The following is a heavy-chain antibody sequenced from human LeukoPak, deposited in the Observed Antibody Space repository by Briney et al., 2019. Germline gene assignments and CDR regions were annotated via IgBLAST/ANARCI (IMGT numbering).Heavy chain of an antibody. Sequence: GGSLRLSCAASGFTFNNYVMTWVRQPPGKGLEWVSGISGSDGTTYYADSVRGRFIISRDTSDNTLYLYMNSLRAEDSAVYYCAKDLGYYDFWSGSYFDYWGQGTLVTVSS. V-gene: IGHV3-23*01. D-gene: IGHD3-3*01. CDR1: GFTFNNYV. CDR2: ISGSDGTT. J-gene: IGHJ4*02. CDR3: AKDLGYYDFWSGSYFDY.